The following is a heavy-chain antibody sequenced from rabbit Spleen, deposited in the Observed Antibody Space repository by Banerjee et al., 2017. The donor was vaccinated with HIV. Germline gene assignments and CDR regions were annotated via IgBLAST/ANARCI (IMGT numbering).Heavy chain of an antibody. V-gene: IGHV1S45*01. CDR1: GFSFSSSYD. D-gene: IGHD8-1*01. CDR3: ARDAGSYDYIDGYFSL. CDR2: IYTGNNRN. Sequence: QEQLVESGGGLVQPEGSLTLTCKASGFSFSSSYDMCWVRQAPGKRLEWIGCIYTGNNRNYYASWAKGRFTISKTSSTMVTLQMTSLTAADTATYFCARDAGSYDYIDGYFSLWGQGTLVTVS. J-gene: IGHJ4*01.